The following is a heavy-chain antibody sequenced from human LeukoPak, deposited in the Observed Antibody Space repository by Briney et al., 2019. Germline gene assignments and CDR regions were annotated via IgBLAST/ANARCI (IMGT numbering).Heavy chain of an antibody. J-gene: IGHJ6*02. D-gene: IGHD2-2*02. Sequence: MPSETLSLTCAVYGGSFSGYYWSWIRQPLGKGLEWIGEINHSGSTNYNPSLKSRVTISVDTSKNQFSLKLSSVTAADTAVYYCARGSPCSSTSCYTFFFPDFYGMDVWGQGTTVTVSS. CDR3: ARGSPCSSTSCYTFFFPDFYGMDV. V-gene: IGHV4-34*01. CDR2: INHSGST. CDR1: GGSFSGYY.